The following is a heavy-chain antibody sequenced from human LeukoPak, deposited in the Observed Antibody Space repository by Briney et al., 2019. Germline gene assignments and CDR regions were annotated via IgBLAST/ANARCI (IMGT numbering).Heavy chain of an antibody. V-gene: IGHV1-8*03. CDR2: MNPNSGDT. CDR1: GYTFTRYD. CDR3: ARAGFWTGYRCALTYNWFDP. D-gene: IGHD3/OR15-3a*01. J-gene: IGHJ5*02. Sequence: ASVKVSCKASGYTFTRYDINWVRQATGQGLEWMGWMNPNSGDTGYAQKFQGRVTLTRNTSINTAYMELSSLRSEDTAVYFCARAGFWTGYRCALTYNWFDPWGQGTLVTVSS.